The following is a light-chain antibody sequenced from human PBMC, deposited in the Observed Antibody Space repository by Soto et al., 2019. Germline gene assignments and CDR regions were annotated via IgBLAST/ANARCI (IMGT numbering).Light chain of an antibody. CDR1: QSVSSN. Sequence: EIVMTQSPATLSVSPGERATLSCRASQSVSSNLAWYQQKPGQAPRLLIYDASTRATGIPARFSGSGSGTEFTLTISSLQSADFAVYYCQQYNNWPPLTFGGGTKVEIK. CDR3: QQYNNWPPLT. V-gene: IGKV3-15*01. CDR2: DAS. J-gene: IGKJ4*01.